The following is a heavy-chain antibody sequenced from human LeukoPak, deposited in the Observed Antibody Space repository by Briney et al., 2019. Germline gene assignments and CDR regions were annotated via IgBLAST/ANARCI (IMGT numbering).Heavy chain of an antibody. CDR2: IIPIFGTA. J-gene: IGHJ3*02. V-gene: IGHV1-69*05. D-gene: IGHD7-27*01. Sequence: SVKVSRKASGGTFSSYAISWVRQAPGQGLEWMGRIIPIFGTANYAQKFQGRVTITTDESTSTAYMELSSLRSEDTAVYYCARDLNPFNWGDDAFDIWGQGTMVTVSS. CDR1: GGTFSSYA. CDR3: ARDLNPFNWGDDAFDI.